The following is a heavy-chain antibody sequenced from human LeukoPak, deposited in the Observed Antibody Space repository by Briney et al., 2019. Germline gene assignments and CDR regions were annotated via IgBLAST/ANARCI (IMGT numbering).Heavy chain of an antibody. V-gene: IGHV3-30-3*01. CDR3: ARDARIPY. Sequence: PRGSLRLSCAASGFTFSSYAMHWVRQAPGKGLEWVAVISYDGSNKYYADSVKGRFTISRDNSKNTLYLQMNSLRAEDTAVYYCARDARIPYWGQGTLVTVSS. CDR1: GFTFSSYA. J-gene: IGHJ4*02. CDR2: ISYDGSNK.